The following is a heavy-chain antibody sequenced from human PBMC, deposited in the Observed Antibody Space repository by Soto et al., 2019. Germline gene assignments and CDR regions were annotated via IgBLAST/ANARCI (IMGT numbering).Heavy chain of an antibody. CDR1: GFTFSSYG. CDR3: AKDPRGIAVAGTTFDY. J-gene: IGHJ4*02. Sequence: GXSLRLSCAASGFTFSSYGIHWVRQAPGKGLEWVAVISYDGSNKYYADSVKGRFTISRDNSKNTLYLQMNSLRADDTAVYYCAKDPRGIAVAGTTFDYWGQGTLVTVSS. D-gene: IGHD6-19*01. CDR2: ISYDGSNK. V-gene: IGHV3-30*18.